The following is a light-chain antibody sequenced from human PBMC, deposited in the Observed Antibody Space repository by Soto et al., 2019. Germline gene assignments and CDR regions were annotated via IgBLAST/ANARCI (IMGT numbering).Light chain of an antibody. V-gene: IGKV1-5*03. Sequence: DIQMTQSPSTLSASVGDRVTITCRASQTISNYLTWYQQRPGKTPKLLIYRSSILQNGVPSRFSGSASGTEFSFTISGLQLEGFAVYLCQRYYIYATFGQGNRVEI. CDR2: RSS. CDR1: QTISNY. CDR3: QRYYIYAT. J-gene: IGKJ1*01.